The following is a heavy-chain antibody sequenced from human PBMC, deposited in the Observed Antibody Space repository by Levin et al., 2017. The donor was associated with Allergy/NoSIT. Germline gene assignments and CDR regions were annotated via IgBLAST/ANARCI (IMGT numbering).Heavy chain of an antibody. Sequence: AGGSLRLSCAASGFTFSSFGMHWVRQAPGKGLEWVAIISYAGSNEHYAGSVKGRFTISRDNSKNTLYLQMDSLRAEDTAVYYCARGLVVPAADYYYYYYMDGWGKGTTVTVSS. CDR1: GFTFSSFG. CDR3: ARGLVVPAADYYYYYYMDG. V-gene: IGHV3-30*03. CDR2: ISYAGSNE. D-gene: IGHD2-2*01. J-gene: IGHJ6*03.